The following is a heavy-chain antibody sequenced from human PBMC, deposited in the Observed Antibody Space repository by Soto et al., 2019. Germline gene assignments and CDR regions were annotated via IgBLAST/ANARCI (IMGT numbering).Heavy chain of an antibody. CDR2: IYYSGST. D-gene: IGHD2-2*01. V-gene: IGHV4-31*03. Sequence: QVQLQESGPGLVKPSQTLSLTCTVSGGSISSGGYYWSWIRQHPGKGLEWIGYIYYSGSTYYNPSLKSRVTLSVDTSKNQCSLKLSSVTAADTAVYYCASQSPALTDAEYFQHWGQGTLVTVSS. CDR1: GGSISSGGYY. CDR3: ASQSPALTDAEYFQH. J-gene: IGHJ1*01.